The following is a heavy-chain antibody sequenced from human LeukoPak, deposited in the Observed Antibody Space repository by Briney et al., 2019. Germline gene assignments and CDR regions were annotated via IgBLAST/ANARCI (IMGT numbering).Heavy chain of an antibody. J-gene: IGHJ4*02. Sequence: PGGSLRLSCEASGFTFSDYWMIWVRQAPGKGLEWVADIKGDESARFYVDSVRGRFSISRDNAKNSLYLHMNSLRVEDTALYYCARLYVDPMTTTSYYFDSWGQGTLVTVSS. CDR2: IKGDESAR. V-gene: IGHV3-7*01. CDR1: GFTFSDYW. CDR3: ARLYVDPMTTTSYYFDS. D-gene: IGHD4-17*01.